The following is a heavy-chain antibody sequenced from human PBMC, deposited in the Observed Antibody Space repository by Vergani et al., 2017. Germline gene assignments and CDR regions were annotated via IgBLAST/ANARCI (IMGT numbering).Heavy chain of an antibody. D-gene: IGHD4-17*01. V-gene: IGHV4-34*01. Sequence: QVQLQQWGAGLLKPSETLSLTCAVYGGSFSGYYWSWIRQPPGKGLEWIGGINHSGSTNYNTSLKSRVTISVDTSKNQFSLKLSSVTSADTAVYYCARGKVDDCGDPKEYYYYYYGMDVWGQGSTVTVS. CDR2: INHSGST. J-gene: IGHJ6*01. CDR1: GGSFSGYY. CDR3: ARGKVDDCGDPKEYYYYYYGMDV.